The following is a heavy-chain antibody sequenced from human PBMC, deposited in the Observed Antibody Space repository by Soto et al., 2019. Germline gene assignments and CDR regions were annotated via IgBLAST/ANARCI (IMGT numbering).Heavy chain of an antibody. Sequence: QEQLVESGGGWVKPGGSLRLSCAASGFTFSDYYIAWIRQAPGKGLEWMSYISSTGIYKRYADSVKGRFTIARDNANNSLVLQMNSLRADDTAVYYCVRDLYGSGTSLRGWFDPWGQGTLVTVSS. CDR1: GFTFSDYY. D-gene: IGHD3-10*01. CDR2: ISSTGIYK. J-gene: IGHJ5*02. CDR3: VRDLYGSGTSLRGWFDP. V-gene: IGHV3-11*06.